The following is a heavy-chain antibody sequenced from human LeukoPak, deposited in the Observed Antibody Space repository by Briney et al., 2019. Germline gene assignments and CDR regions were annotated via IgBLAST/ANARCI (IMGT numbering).Heavy chain of an antibody. Sequence: GGSLRLSCAASGFTFSNYGMHWVRQAPGKGLEWVSAISGSGGSTYYADSVKGRFTISRDNSKNTLYLQMNSLRAEDTAVYYCAKDRPAIAVAGTFDYWGQGTLVTVSS. CDR3: AKDRPAIAVAGTFDY. CDR1: GFTFSNYG. V-gene: IGHV3-23*01. CDR2: ISGSGGST. J-gene: IGHJ4*02. D-gene: IGHD6-19*01.